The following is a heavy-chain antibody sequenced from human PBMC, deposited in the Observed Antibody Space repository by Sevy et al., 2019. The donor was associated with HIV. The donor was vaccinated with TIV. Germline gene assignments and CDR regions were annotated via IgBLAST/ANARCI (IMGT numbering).Heavy chain of an antibody. J-gene: IGHJ6*03. D-gene: IGHD3-3*01. V-gene: IGHV4-59*01. CDR3: ARGRNYDFWSGYPVVFYYYYYMDV. CDR2: IYYSGST. Sequence: SETLSLTCTVSGGSISSYYWSWIRQPPGKGLEWIGYIYYSGSTNYNPSLKSRVTISVDTSKNQFSLKLSSVTAADTDVYYCARGRNYDFWSGYPVVFYYYYYMDVWGKGTTVTVSS. CDR1: GGSISSYY.